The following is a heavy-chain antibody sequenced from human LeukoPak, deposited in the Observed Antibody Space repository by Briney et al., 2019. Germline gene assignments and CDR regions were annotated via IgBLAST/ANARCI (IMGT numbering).Heavy chain of an antibody. Sequence: ASVTVSCKASGYTFTSYYMHWVRQAPGQGLEWMGWISAYNGNTNYAQKLQGRVTMTTDTSTSTAYMELRSLRSDDTAVYYCARAHYDSSFDYWGQGTLVTVSS. CDR1: GYTFTSYY. V-gene: IGHV1-18*04. J-gene: IGHJ4*02. CDR3: ARAHYDSSFDY. D-gene: IGHD3-22*01. CDR2: ISAYNGNT.